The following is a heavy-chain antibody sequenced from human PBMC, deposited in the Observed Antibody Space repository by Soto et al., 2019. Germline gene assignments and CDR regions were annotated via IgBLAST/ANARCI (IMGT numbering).Heavy chain of an antibody. D-gene: IGHD2-8*01. V-gene: IGHV5-51*01. J-gene: IGHJ4*02. CDR1: GYSFTSYW. CDR2: IYPGDSDT. Sequence: GESLKISCKGSGYSFTSYWIGWVRQMPGKGLEWMGIIYPGDSDTRYSPSFQGQVTISADKSISTAYLQWSSLNASDTAMYYCARPGYCTNGVCLNFDYWGQGTLVTVSS. CDR3: ARPGYCTNGVCLNFDY.